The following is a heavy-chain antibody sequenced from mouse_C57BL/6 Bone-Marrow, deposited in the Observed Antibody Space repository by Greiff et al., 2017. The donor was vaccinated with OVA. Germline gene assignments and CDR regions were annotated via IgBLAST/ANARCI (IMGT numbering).Heavy chain of an antibody. CDR3: IYYDYDGFAY. CDR2: IDPENGDT. V-gene: IGHV14-4*01. CDR1: GFNIKDDY. Sequence: VQLQQSGAELVRPGASVQLSCTASGFNIKDDYMHWVKQRPEQGLEWIGWIDPENGDTEYASKFQGKATITADTSSNTAYLQLSSLTSEDTAVYYCIYYDYDGFAYWGQGTLVTVSA. J-gene: IGHJ3*01. D-gene: IGHD2-4*01.